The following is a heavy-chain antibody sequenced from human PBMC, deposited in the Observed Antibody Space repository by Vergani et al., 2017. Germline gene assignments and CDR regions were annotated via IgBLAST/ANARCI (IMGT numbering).Heavy chain of an antibody. V-gene: IGHV3-23*01. J-gene: IGHJ4*02. Sequence: EVQLLESGGGLVQPGGSLRLSCAASVSTFSSYAMSWVRPAPGQGLEWVSAISGSGGSTYYADSVKGRFTISRDNSKNTLYLQMNSLRAEDTAVYYCAKVPLYYYESSGDKVGDDYWGQGTLVTVSS. CDR2: ISGSGGST. CDR3: AKVPLYYYESSGDKVGDDY. CDR1: VSTFSSYA. D-gene: IGHD3-22*01.